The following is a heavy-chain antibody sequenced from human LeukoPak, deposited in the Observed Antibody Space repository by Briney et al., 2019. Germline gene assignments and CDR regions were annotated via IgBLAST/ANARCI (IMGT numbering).Heavy chain of an antibody. Sequence: ASVKVSCKASGYTFTSYGISWVRQAPGQGLEWMGWISAYNGNTNYAQKLQGRVTMTTDTSTSIAYMELRSLRSDDTAVYYCARIYDYVWGSYHYYYMDVWGKGTTVTVSS. CDR3: ARIYDYVWGSYHYYYMDV. J-gene: IGHJ6*03. CDR2: ISAYNGNT. V-gene: IGHV1-18*01. CDR1: GYTFTSYG. D-gene: IGHD3-16*02.